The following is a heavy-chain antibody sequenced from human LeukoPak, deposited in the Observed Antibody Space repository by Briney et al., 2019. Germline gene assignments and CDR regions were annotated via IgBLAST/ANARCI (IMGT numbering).Heavy chain of an antibody. CDR3: ARIPRYCSSTSCYRGDAFDI. Sequence: NPSQTLSLTCTVSGGSISSGSYYWSWIRQPAGKGLEWTGRIYTSGSTNYNPSLKSRVTISVDTSKNQFSLKLSSVTAADTAVYYCARIPRYCSSTSCYRGDAFDIWGQGTMVTVSS. CDR2: IYTSGST. D-gene: IGHD2-2*01. J-gene: IGHJ3*02. V-gene: IGHV4-61*02. CDR1: GGSISSGSYY.